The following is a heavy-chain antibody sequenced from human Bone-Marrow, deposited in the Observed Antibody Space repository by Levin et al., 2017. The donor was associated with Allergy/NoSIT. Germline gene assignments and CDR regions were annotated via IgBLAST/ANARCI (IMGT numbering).Heavy chain of an antibody. CDR2: TYYRSQWYN. CDR1: GASVSSNSAA. V-gene: IGHV6-1*01. CDR3: ATYAFEI. J-gene: IGHJ3*02. Sequence: SQTLSLTCTISGASVSSNSAAWNWIRQSPSRGLEWLGRTYYRSQWYNDYAVSVKSRITINSNTSKNQFSLQLNSVTPEDTAVYYCATYAFEIWGQGTMVTVSS.